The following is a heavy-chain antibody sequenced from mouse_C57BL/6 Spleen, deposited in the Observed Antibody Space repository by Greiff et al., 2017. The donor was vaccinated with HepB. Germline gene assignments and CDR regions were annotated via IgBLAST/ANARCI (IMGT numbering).Heavy chain of an antibody. J-gene: IGHJ3*01. CDR3: ARRAY. CDR2: ISSGSRTI. CDR1: GFTFSDYG. V-gene: IGHV5-17*01. Sequence: EVKVVESGGGLVKPGGSLKLSCAASGFTFSDYGMHWVRQAPEKGLEWVAYISSGSRTIYYADTVKGRFTISRDNAKNTLFLQMTSLRSEDTAMYYCARRAYWGQGTLVTVSA.